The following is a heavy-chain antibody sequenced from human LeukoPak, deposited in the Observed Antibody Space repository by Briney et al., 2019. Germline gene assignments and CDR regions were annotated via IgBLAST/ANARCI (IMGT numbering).Heavy chain of an antibody. V-gene: IGHV3-23*01. CDR1: EVILNIYA. CDR2: ISGSGT. Sequence: PGGSLRLSCAASEVILNIYAMNWVRQAPGKGLEWVSTISGSGTNYAESAKGRFTISRDDSQNTVYLQMNSLRVEDTAVYYCARDCDYGDTSGMPCQWGRGTLVTVSS. D-gene: IGHD4-17*01. CDR3: ARDCDYGDTSGMPCQ. J-gene: IGHJ4*02.